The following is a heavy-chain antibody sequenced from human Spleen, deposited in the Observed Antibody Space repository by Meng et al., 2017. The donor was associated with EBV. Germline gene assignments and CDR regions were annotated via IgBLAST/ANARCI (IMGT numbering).Heavy chain of an antibody. Sequence: AHPTGPGPGLVKPSQTLSLTCAVSRASISSGGYSWGWIRQPPGKGLEWIGYIYYSGRTYYNPSLKSRVTISVDTSKNEFSLKLSSVTAADTAVYYCARVGSDTATVPDYFDAWGQGTLVTVSS. CDR1: RASISSGGYS. CDR2: IYYSGRT. D-gene: IGHD5-18*01. V-gene: IGHV4-30-4*01. CDR3: ARVGSDTATVPDYFDA. J-gene: IGHJ5*02.